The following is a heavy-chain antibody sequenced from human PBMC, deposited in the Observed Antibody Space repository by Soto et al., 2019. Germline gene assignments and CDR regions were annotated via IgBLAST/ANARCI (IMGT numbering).Heavy chain of an antibody. CDR2: INPSNDNT. J-gene: IGHJ5*02. D-gene: IGHD3-22*01. CDR3: ARDTQQDSNGYYLEWVDP. Sequence: QVQLVQSGAEVKKAGASVKVSCKASGYTFYRYDITWVRQAPGQGLEWMGWINPSNDNTNYAQKFRGIVTMTTDESTSPAQMDLKSLKSDVTAVYYSARDTQQDSNGYYLEWVDPWGQRDLVTVSS. CDR1: GYTFYRYD. V-gene: IGHV1-18*01.